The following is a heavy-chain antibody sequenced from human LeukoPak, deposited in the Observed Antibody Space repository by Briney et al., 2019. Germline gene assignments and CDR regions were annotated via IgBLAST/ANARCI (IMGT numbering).Heavy chain of an antibody. J-gene: IGHJ6*02. V-gene: IGHV3-23*01. D-gene: IGHD2-2*01. CDR3: ARDLGYCSSTSCLSLNGYYYHGMDV. CDR1: GFTFSSYA. Sequence: GGSLRLSCAASGFTFSSYAMSWVRQAPGKGLEWVSAISGSGGSTYYADSVKGRFTISRDNSKNTLYLQMNSLRAEDTAVYYCARDLGYCSSTSCLSLNGYYYHGMDVWGQGTTVTVSS. CDR2: ISGSGGST.